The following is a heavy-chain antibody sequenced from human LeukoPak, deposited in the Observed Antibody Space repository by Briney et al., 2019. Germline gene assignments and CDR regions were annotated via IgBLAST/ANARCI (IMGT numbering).Heavy chain of an antibody. J-gene: IGHJ4*02. D-gene: IGHD3-16*01. CDR1: GYTFTRYS. V-gene: IGHV1-8*01. CDR2: MNPKSGGR. Sequence: ASVKVSCXASGYTFTRYSINWVRQATGQGREWMGWMNPKSGGRDPAQKLQGRVTITWKTQIRTAYMELSSLTSDDTAVYYCAREVRRGTYDYWGQGTLVTVTP. CDR3: AREVRRGTYDY.